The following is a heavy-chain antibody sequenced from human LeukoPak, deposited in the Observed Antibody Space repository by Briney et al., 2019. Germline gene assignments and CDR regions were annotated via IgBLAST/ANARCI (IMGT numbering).Heavy chain of an antibody. V-gene: IGHV3-21*04. CDR1: GFTFSSYT. CDR3: ARDLRLTWV. Sequence: PGGSLRLSCAASGFTFSSYTMNWVRQAPGKGLEWVSSISSNSNFIYYADSMKGRLTISRDNAKNSLYLQMNSLRAEDTAVYYCARDLRLTWVGGQGTLVTVSS. D-gene: IGHD2-15*01. CDR2: ISSNSNFI. J-gene: IGHJ4*02.